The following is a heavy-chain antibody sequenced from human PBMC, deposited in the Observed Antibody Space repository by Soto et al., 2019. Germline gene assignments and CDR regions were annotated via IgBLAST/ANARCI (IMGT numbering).Heavy chain of an antibody. CDR2: INPYNANV. D-gene: IGHD3-16*01. CDR3: ARDRVAGIWGDAFDI. CDR1: GYTFTNHG. V-gene: IGHV1-18*04. J-gene: IGHJ3*02. Sequence: QVQLVQSGAEVKKPGASVKVSCKTSGYTFTNHGINWVRQAPGQGLEWMGWINPYNANVNYSQKLQGRVTMITDTPTSTAYMDLRSLTSDDTAVYYCARDRVAGIWGDAFDIWGQGTMVTVSS.